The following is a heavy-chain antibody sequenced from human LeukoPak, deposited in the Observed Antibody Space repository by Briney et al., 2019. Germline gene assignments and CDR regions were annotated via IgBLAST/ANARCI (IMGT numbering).Heavy chain of an antibody. CDR2: IRYDGSNK. Sequence: GGSLRLSCAASGFTFSDYYMSWIRQAPGKGLEWVAFIRYDGSNKYYADSVKGRFTISRDNSKNTLYLQMNSLRAEDTAVYYCAKGDSYSKDYWGQGTLVTVSS. V-gene: IGHV3-30*02. CDR3: AKGDSYSKDY. J-gene: IGHJ4*02. D-gene: IGHD4-11*01. CDR1: GFTFSDYY.